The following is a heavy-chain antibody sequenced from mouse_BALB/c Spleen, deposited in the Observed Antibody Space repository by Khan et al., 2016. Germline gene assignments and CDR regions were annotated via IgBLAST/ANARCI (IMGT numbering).Heavy chain of an antibody. J-gene: IGHJ3*01. D-gene: IGHD2-3*01. Sequence: EVKLEESGGGLVQPGGSMKLSCVASGFTFSNYWMNWVRQSPEKGLEWVAEIRLKSNNYATHYAESVKGRITISRDDYKRSVYLQMNNLRAEDTGIYYCTVYDGYWFAYWGQGTLVTVSA. V-gene: IGHV6-6*02. CDR2: IRLKSNNYAT. CDR1: GFTFSNYW. CDR3: TVYDGYWFAY.